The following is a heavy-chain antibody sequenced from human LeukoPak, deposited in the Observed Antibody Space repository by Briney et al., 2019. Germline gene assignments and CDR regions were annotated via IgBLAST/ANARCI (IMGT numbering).Heavy chain of an antibody. CDR1: GGSFSGYY. J-gene: IGHJ5*02. CDR3: ARSLGVYGPDWFDP. CDR2: INHSGST. Sequence: SETLSLTCTVYGGSFSGYYWSWIRQPPGKGLEWIGEINHSGSTNYNLSLKSRVTISVDTSKNQFSLKLSSVTAADTAVYYCARSLGVYGPDWFDPWGQGTLVTVSS. D-gene: IGHD3-16*01. V-gene: IGHV4-34*01.